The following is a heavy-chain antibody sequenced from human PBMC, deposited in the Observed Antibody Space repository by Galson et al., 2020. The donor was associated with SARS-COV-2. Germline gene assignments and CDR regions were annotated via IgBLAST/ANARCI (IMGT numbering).Heavy chain of an antibody. CDR3: ARTGGYSPLDY. CDR1: GSTFGHNH. J-gene: IGHJ4*01. D-gene: IGHD3-10*01. Sequence: GQSLPLSCAASGSTFGHNHMDSFPHAPGKELEWVGTTTNKANSYKTEYAASMKGRFTISRDESKNSLYLQMNSLETEDTAVYYCARTGGYSPLDYGGHGTLVTVSS. V-gene: IGHV3-72*01. CDR2: TTNKANSYKT.